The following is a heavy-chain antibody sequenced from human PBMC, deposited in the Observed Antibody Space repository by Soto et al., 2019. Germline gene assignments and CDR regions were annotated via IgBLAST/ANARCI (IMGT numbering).Heavy chain of an antibody. Sequence: GGSLRLSCAASGFTFSSYAMSWVRQAPGKGLEWVSAISGSGGSTYYADSVKGRFTISRDNSKNTLYLQMNSLRAEHKAVYYCAKDMTSYSYGWYFDYWGQGTLVTVSS. CDR2: ISGSGGST. J-gene: IGHJ4*02. V-gene: IGHV3-23*01. CDR1: GFTFSSYA. D-gene: IGHD5-18*01. CDR3: AKDMTSYSYGWYFDY.